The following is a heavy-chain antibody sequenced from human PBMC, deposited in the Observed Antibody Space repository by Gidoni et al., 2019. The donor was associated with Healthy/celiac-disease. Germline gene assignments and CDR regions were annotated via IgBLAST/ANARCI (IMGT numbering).Heavy chain of an antibody. J-gene: IGHJ4*02. CDR2: IYYSGST. CDR1: GASISSGGYY. CDR3: ARDWGYCTNGVCFAGPFDY. Sequence: QVQLQESGPGLVKPSQTLSLTCTVSGASISSGGYYWSWIRQHPGKGLEWIGYIYYSGSTYYNPSLKSRVTISVDTSKNQFSLKLSSVTAADTAVYYCARDWGYCTNGVCFAGPFDYWGQGTLVTVSS. D-gene: IGHD2-8*01. V-gene: IGHV4-31*03.